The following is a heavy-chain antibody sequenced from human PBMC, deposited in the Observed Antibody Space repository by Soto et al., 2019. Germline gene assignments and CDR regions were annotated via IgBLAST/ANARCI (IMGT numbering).Heavy chain of an antibody. Sequence: GASVKVCCKAFGYTFTSYGISWVRQAPGQRLEWMGGIIPIFGTANYAQKFQGRVTITADESTSTAYMELSSLRSEDTAVYYCARGEVTMVRGVIIRPSYYYYYGMDVWGQGTTVTVSS. CDR2: IIPIFGTA. J-gene: IGHJ6*02. D-gene: IGHD3-10*01. CDR3: ARGEVTMVRGVIIRPSYYYYYGMDV. CDR1: GYTFTSYG. V-gene: IGHV1-69*13.